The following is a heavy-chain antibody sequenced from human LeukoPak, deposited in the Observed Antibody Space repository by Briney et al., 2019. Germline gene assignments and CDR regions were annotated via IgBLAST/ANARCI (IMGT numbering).Heavy chain of an antibody. CDR3: AGEGAPYRPLDY. Sequence: SETLSLTCAVSGGSIIITMWWTGVRQPPGKGLEWIGEVNLQGSTNYNPSLKSRVAISVDKSENHISLKLTSVTAADTAVYYCAGEGAPYRPLDYSGQGTLVTVAS. V-gene: IGHV4-4*02. CDR1: GGSIIITMW. CDR2: VNLQGST. J-gene: IGHJ4*02.